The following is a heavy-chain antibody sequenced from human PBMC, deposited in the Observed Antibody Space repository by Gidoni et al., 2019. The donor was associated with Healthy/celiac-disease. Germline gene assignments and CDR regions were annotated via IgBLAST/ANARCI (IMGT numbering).Heavy chain of an antibody. CDR3: ARFTQMRFEADAFDI. V-gene: IGHV4-34*01. J-gene: IGHJ3*02. Sequence: QVQLPQWGAGLLKPSETLSLPCAVYGGSFSGYYWSWIRQPPGKGLEWIGDINHSGSTTYNPSLKSRVTISVDTSKNQFSLKLSSVTAADTAVYYCARFTQMRFEADAFDIWGQGTMVTVSS. CDR1: GGSFSGYY. CDR2: INHSGST. D-gene: IGHD3-16*01.